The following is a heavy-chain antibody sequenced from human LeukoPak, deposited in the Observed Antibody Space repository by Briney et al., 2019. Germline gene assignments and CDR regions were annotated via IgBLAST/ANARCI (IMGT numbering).Heavy chain of an antibody. CDR3: ARDSMIVGWYFQH. CDR1: GFTVSSNY. CDR2: ISSGGST. Sequence: PGGSLRLSCAASGFTVSSNYMSWVRQAPGEGLEWVSVISSGGSTNYADSVKGRFTISRDNSKNTLNLQMNSLRAEDTAVYYCARDSMIVGWYFQHWGQGTLVTVSS. D-gene: IGHD3-22*01. V-gene: IGHV3-66*01. J-gene: IGHJ1*01.